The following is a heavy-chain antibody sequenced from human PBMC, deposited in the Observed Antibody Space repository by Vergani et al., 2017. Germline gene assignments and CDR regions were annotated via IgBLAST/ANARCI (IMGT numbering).Heavy chain of an antibody. V-gene: IGHV4-4*07. CDR2: IYTSGST. J-gene: IGHJ6*03. D-gene: IGHD3-3*01. Sequence: QVQLQESGPGLVKPSETLSLTCTVSGGSISSYYWSWIRQPAGKGLEWIGRIYTSGSTNYNPSLKSRVTMSVDTSKNQFPLKLSSVTAADTAVYYCARSGSDTIFGVVIIYYYMDVWGKGTTVTVSS. CDR3: ARSGSDTIFGVVIIYYYMDV. CDR1: GGSISSYY.